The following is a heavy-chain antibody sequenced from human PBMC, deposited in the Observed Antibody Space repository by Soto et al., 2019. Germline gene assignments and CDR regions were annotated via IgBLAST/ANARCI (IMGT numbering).Heavy chain of an antibody. Sequence: QVQLVESGGGVIQPGRSLRLSCAESGLTLSYYSMHWVRQAPGKGLEWVSFIGYDGSEKQYADSVKGRFTISRDKSKKTLYLQMNSLRAEVTAVYHCAISPGRGFYFHFWGPGTLVTVSS. V-gene: IGHV3-33*01. CDR1: GLTLSYYS. D-gene: IGHD3-10*01. J-gene: IGHJ4*02. CDR2: IGYDGSEK. CDR3: AISPGRGFYFHF.